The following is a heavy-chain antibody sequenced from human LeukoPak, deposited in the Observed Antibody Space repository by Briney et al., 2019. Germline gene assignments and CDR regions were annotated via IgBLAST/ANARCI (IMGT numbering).Heavy chain of an antibody. CDR3: ARLLGRYYYYMDV. Sequence: LETLSLTCIVSGVSISSSSYYWGWIRQPPGKGLEWIGSIFYSGNTYYNPSLQSRVTISADTSKNQFSLNLNSVTAADTAIYYCARLLGRYYYYMDVWGKGTTVTVSS. CDR2: IFYSGNT. V-gene: IGHV4-39*01. D-gene: IGHD3-10*01. CDR1: GVSISSSSYY. J-gene: IGHJ6*03.